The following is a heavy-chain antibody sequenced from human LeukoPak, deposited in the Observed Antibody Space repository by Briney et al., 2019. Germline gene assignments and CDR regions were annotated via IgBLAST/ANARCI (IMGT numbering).Heavy chain of an antibody. CDR1: GFTFSSYA. CDR2: ISGSGGST. D-gene: IGHD2-2*01. Sequence: GGSLRLSCAASGFTFSSYAMSWVRQAPGKGLEWVSAISGSGGSTFYADSVKGRFTISRDNSKNTLYLQMNSLRAEDTAVYYCAKDDIVVVPAALDYWGQGTLVTVSS. J-gene: IGHJ4*02. CDR3: AKDDIVVVPAALDY. V-gene: IGHV3-23*01.